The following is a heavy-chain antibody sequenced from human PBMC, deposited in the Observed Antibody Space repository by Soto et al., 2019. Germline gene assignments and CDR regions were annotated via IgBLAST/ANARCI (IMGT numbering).Heavy chain of an antibody. Sequence: SETLSLTCTVSGGSISSYYWSWIRQPPGKGLEWIGYIYYSGSTNYNPSLKSRVTISVDTSKNQFSLKLSSVTAADTAVYYCARKAADCSSTSCYYRWFDPWGQGTLVTVSS. D-gene: IGHD2-2*01. CDR1: GGSISSYY. V-gene: IGHV4-59*01. J-gene: IGHJ5*02. CDR2: IYYSGST. CDR3: ARKAADCSSTSCYYRWFDP.